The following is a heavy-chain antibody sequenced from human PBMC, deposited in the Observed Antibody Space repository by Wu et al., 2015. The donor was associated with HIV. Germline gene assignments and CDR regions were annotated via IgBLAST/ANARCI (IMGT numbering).Heavy chain of an antibody. Sequence: QVQLVQSGAEVKKPGASVKVSCKASGYTFISYGISWVRQAPGQGLEWMGWISAYNGNTDYAQKLQGRVTMTTDTSTSTAYMELRSLRSDDTAVYYCARAVYYDTSGYRSVDYWGQGTLVTVSS. D-gene: IGHD3-22*01. CDR3: ARAVYYDTSGYRSVDY. V-gene: IGHV1-18*01. CDR2: ISAYNGNT. J-gene: IGHJ4*02. CDR1: GYTFISYG.